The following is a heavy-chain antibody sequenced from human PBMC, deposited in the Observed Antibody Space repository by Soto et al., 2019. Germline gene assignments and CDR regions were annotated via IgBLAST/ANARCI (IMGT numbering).Heavy chain of an antibody. CDR3: ARWYLYYYYMDV. J-gene: IGHJ6*03. CDR2: ISGSGGST. CDR1: GFTFSSYA. V-gene: IGHV3-23*01. D-gene: IGHD6-13*01. Sequence: GSLRLSCAASGFTFSSYAMSWVRQAPGKGLEWVSAISGSGGSTYYADSVKGRFTISRDNSKNTLYLQMNSLRAEDTAVYYCARWYLYYYYMDVWGKGTTVTVSS.